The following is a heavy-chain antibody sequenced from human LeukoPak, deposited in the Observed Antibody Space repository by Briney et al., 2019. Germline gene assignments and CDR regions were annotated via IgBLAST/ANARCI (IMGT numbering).Heavy chain of an antibody. CDR1: GGTFSSYS. D-gene: IGHD2-2*01. Sequence: ASVKVSCKASGGTFSSYSISWVRQAPEQGPEWLGRITPNLAITDYAQKFRGRVTLTADKSTSTVYMELGSLTSEDTAAYYCARDSALRCSSTSCYFDYWGQGTLVTVSS. CDR2: ITPNLAIT. J-gene: IGHJ4*02. CDR3: ARDSALRCSSTSCYFDY. V-gene: IGHV1-69*04.